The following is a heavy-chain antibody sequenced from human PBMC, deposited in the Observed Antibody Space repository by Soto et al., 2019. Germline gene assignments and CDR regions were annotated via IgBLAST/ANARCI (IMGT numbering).Heavy chain of an antibody. V-gene: IGHV3-30*18. CDR1: GFTFSSYG. D-gene: IGHD6-6*01. J-gene: IGHJ4*02. CDR2: ISYDGSNK. CDR3: AKDRRTAARPFDY. Sequence: PGGSLRLSCAASGFTFSSYGMHWVRQAPGKGLEWVAVISYDGSNKYYADSVKGRFTISRDNSKNTLYLQMNSLRAEDTAVYYCAKDRRTAARPFDYWGQGTLVTVSS.